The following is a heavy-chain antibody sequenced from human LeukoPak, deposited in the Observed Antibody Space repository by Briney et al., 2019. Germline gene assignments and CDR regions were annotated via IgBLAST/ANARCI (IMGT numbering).Heavy chain of an antibody. CDR2: IYYSGST. CDR3: ARLTPTTLSLYYYYMDV. D-gene: IGHD2/OR15-2a*01. V-gene: IGHV4-59*01. J-gene: IGHJ6*03. Sequence: SETLSLTCTVSGGSISSYYWSWIRQPPGKGLEWIGYIYYSGSTNYNPSLKSRVTISVDTSKNQFSLKLSSVTAADTAVYYCARLTPTTLSLYYYYMDVWGKGTTVTVSS. CDR1: GGSISSYY.